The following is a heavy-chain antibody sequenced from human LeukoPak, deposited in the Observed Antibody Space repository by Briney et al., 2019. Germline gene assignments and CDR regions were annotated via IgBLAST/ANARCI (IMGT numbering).Heavy chain of an antibody. V-gene: IGHV4-59*01. CDR1: GVSISSYY. CDR2: IYYSGST. Sequence: SETLSLTCTVSGVSISSYYWSWIRQPPGKGLEWIGYIYYSGSTNYNPSLKTRVTISVDTSKIQFSLKLSSVTAADTAVYYCAREAGARTLDYWGPGTLVTVSS. CDR3: AREAGARTLDY. J-gene: IGHJ4*02.